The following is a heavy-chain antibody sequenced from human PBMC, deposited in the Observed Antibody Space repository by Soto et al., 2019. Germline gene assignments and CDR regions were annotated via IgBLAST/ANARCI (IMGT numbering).Heavy chain of an antibody. CDR3: AHRRGHTLRYFDWLLPASDFDY. D-gene: IGHD3-9*01. Sequence: SGPTLVNPTQTLTLTCTCSGFSLSTSGVGVGWIRQPPGKALEWLALIYWNDDKRYSPSLKNRRTITKDTSKNQVVLTMTNMDPLDTATYYCAHRRGHTLRYFDWLLPASDFDYWGQGTLVTVSS. CDR2: IYWNDDK. J-gene: IGHJ4*02. V-gene: IGHV2-5*01. CDR1: GFSLSTSGVG.